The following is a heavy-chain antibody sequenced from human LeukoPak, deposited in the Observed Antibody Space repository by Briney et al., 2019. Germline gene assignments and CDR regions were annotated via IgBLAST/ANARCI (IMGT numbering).Heavy chain of an antibody. CDR1: GGSISSSSYY. CDR2: IYYSGST. J-gene: IGHJ4*02. V-gene: IGHV4-39*01. D-gene: IGHD6-13*01. Sequence: SSETLSLTCTVSGGSISSSSYYWGWIRQPPGKGLEWIGSIYYSGSTYYNPSLKSRVTISVDTSKNQFSLKLSSVTAADTAVYYCARRGIAAAAAYIDYWGRGTLVTVSS. CDR3: ARRGIAAAAAYIDY.